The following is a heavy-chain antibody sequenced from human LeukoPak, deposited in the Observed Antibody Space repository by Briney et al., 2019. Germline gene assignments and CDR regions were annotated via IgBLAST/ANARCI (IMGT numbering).Heavy chain of an antibody. CDR2: IXSSVSNI. V-gene: IGHV3-11*01. D-gene: IGHD6-19*01. J-gene: IGHJ4*02. CDR3: ARDLLPGIAVAGTYGY. Sequence: KGXXXXXXIXSSVSNIYYADSVKGRFTISRDNAKTSLYLQMNSLRAGDTAVYYCARDLLPGIAVAGTYGYWGQGTLVTVSS.